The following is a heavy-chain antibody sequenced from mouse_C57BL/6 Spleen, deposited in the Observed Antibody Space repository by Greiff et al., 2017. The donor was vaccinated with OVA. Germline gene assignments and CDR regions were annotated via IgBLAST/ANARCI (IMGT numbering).Heavy chain of an antibody. V-gene: IGHV1-4*01. J-gene: IGHJ1*03. D-gene: IGHD2-4*01. CDR3: ARYEDDVYFDV. CDR1: GYTFTSYT. CDR2: INPSSGYT. Sequence: QVQLKESGAELARPGASVKMSCKASGYTFTSYTMHWVKQRPGQGLEWIGYINPSSGYTKYNQKFKDKATLTADKSSSTAYMQLSSLTSEDSAVYYCARYEDDVYFDVWGTGTTVTVSS.